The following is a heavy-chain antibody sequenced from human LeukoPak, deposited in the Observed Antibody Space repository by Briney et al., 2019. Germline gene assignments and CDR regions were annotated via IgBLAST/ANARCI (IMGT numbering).Heavy chain of an antibody. D-gene: IGHD2-2*01. J-gene: IGHJ4*02. V-gene: IGHV1-2*02. CDR2: IKPISGDS. CDR1: GYTFTAYY. CDR3: STEDKYCTTTTCGDY. Sequence: ASVKVSCKASGYTFTAYYVHWVRQAPGQGLEWMGYIKPISGDSNYAQKFQDRVTMTRDTSISTAYLELSGLTSDDTAVYYCSTEDKYCTTTTCGDYWGQGTLVTVSS.